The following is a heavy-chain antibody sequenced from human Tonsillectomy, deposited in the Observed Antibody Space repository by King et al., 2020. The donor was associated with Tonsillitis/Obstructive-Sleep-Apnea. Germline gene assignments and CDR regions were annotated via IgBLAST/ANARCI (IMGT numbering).Heavy chain of an antibody. CDR3: ARDLGSQPSTIGVRPDLGWYDP. D-gene: IGHD6-19*01. Sequence: VQLVESGGGVVQPGRSLRLSCAASGFTFRSYGMHWVRQAPGKGLEWVAVIWYDGSNKYYADSVKGRFTISRDNSKNTLYLQMNSLRADDTAVYYCARDLGSQPSTIGVRPDLGWYDPWGQGTLVTVSS. J-gene: IGHJ5*02. CDR2: IWYDGSNK. CDR1: GFTFRSYG. V-gene: IGHV3-33*01.